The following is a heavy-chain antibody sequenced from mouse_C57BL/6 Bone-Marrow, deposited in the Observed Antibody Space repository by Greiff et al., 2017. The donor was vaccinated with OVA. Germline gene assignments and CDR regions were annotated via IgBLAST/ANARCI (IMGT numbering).Heavy chain of an antibody. V-gene: IGHV1-64*01. CDR3: ARDLLRHEVYFDY. J-gene: IGHJ2*01. D-gene: IGHD1-1*01. CDR2: IHPNSGST. CDR1: GYTFTSYW. Sequence: VQLQQPGAELVKPGASVKLSCKASGYTFTSYWMHWVKQRPGQGLEWIGMIHPNSGSTNYNEKFKSKATLTVDKSSSTAYMQLSSLTSEDSAVYYCARDLLRHEVYFDYWGQGTTLTVSS.